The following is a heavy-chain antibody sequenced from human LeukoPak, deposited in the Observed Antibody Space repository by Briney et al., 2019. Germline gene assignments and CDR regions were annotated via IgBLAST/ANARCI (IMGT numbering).Heavy chain of an antibody. Sequence: GGSLRLSCAASGFSFSTYAMSWVRQAPGKGLEWVAVISYDGSNKYYADSVKGRFTISRDNSKNTLYLQMNSLRAEDTAVYYCARAVSGYALMGAFDIWGQGTMVTVSS. CDR1: GFSFSTYA. D-gene: IGHD5-12*01. CDR2: ISYDGSNK. J-gene: IGHJ3*02. CDR3: ARAVSGYALMGAFDI. V-gene: IGHV3-30-3*01.